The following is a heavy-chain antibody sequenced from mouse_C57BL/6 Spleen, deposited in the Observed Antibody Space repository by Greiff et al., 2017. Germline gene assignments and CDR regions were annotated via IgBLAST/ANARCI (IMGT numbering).Heavy chain of an antibody. CDR2: IRSKSNNYAT. V-gene: IGHV10-1*01. CDR1: GFSFNTYA. CDR3: VSVITTVPHYYAMDY. D-gene: IGHD1-1*01. J-gene: IGHJ4*01. Sequence: EVKLVESGGGLVQPKGSLKLSCAASGFSFNTYAMNWVRQAPGKGLEWVARIRSKSNNYATYYADSVKDRFTISRDDSESMLYLQMNNLKTEDTAMYYCVSVITTVPHYYAMDYWGQGTSVTVSS.